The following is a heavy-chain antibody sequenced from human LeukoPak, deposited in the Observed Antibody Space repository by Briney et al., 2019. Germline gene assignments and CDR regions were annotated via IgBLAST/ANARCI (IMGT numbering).Heavy chain of an antibody. J-gene: IGHJ4*02. CDR2: ISGSGGNT. CDR3: AKDRGSSSCLDY. V-gene: IGHV3-23*01. CDR1: GFTFSSYA. D-gene: IGHD6-13*01. Sequence: GGSLRLSCAASGFTFSSYAMSWVRQAPGKGLEWVSAISGSGGNTYYADSVKGRFTISRDNSKNTLYLQMNSLRAEDTALYYCAKDRGSSSCLDYWDQGTLVTVSS.